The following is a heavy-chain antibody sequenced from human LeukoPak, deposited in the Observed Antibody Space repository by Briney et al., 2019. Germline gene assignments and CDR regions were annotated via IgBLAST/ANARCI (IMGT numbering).Heavy chain of an antibody. D-gene: IGHD3-10*01. J-gene: IGHJ4*02. CDR1: GGSFSGYY. Sequence: SETLSLTCAVYGGSFSGYYWSWIRQPPGKGLEWIGEINHSGSTNYNPSLKSRVTISVDTSKNQFSLKLSSVTAADTAVYYCARGQADRGIWFGHWYFDYWGQGTLVTVSS. CDR2: INHSGST. V-gene: IGHV4-34*01. CDR3: ARGQADRGIWFGHWYFDY.